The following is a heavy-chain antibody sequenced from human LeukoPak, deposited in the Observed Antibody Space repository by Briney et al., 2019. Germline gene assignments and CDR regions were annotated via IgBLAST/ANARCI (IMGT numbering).Heavy chain of an antibody. J-gene: IGHJ3*02. V-gene: IGHV4-59*11. CDR2: IYLSGST. Sequence: AETLCLTCAVSGCSISSHYWSWVRQPPGKGLEWVGDIYLSGSTKYKPSLKSGVTISVDTSKNQLSMKLSSVTAADTAVYYCARGGDGYNLGAFDIWGQGTMVTVSS. CDR3: ARGGDGYNLGAFDI. D-gene: IGHD5-24*01. CDR1: GCSISSHY.